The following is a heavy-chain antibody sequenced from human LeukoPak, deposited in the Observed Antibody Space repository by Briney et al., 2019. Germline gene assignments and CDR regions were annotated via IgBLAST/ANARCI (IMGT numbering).Heavy chain of an antibody. CDR1: GGTFSSYT. D-gene: IGHD1-1*01. V-gene: IGHV1-69*04. CDR3: ARDAGTTRGHTIDY. Sequence: GASVKVSCKASGGTFSSYTISWVRQAPGQGLEWMGRIIPILGIADYAQKFQGRVTITADKSTSTAYMELSSLRSEDTAVYYCARDAGTTRGHTIDYWGQGTLVTVSS. J-gene: IGHJ4*02. CDR2: IIPILGIA.